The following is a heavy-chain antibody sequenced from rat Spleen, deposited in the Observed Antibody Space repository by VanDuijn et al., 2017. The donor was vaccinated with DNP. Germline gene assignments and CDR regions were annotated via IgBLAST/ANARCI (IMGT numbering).Heavy chain of an antibody. CDR2: ISPSGGST. CDR3: ASFNWPAP. Sequence: EVQLVEPGGGLVQPGRSLKLSCAASGFTSSNYGMHWIRQAPTKGLEWVASISPSGGSTYYRDSVKGRFTISRNNAKNTLYLQMDSLRSEDTATYYCASFNWPAPWGQGTSVTVSS. CDR1: GFTSSNYG. D-gene: IGHD3-6*01. J-gene: IGHJ4*01. V-gene: IGHV5-19*01.